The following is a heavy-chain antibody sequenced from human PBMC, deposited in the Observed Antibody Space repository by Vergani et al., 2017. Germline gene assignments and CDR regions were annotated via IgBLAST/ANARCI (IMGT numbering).Heavy chain of an antibody. D-gene: IGHD3-3*02. Sequence: QVQLQQWGATVLKPSETLSLTCAVYGVSFNTYFWNWIRQSPDKGLEWIGEVDHSDRPYYNPSLRGRVTISVDTSKNQISLRLHSVDVADSAIYYCARGRKHFFEAPYDVWGQGSPVTVSS. V-gene: IGHV4-34*02. CDR1: GVSFNTYF. J-gene: IGHJ4*02. CDR2: VDHSDRP. CDR3: ARGRKHFFEAPYDV.